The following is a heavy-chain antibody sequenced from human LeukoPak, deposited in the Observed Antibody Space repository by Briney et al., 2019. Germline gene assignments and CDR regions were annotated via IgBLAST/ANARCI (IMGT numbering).Heavy chain of an antibody. CDR2: ISGSGGST. J-gene: IGHJ6*02. V-gene: IGHV3-23*01. CDR1: GFTFSSYA. Sequence: GGSLRLSCAASGFTFSSYAMSWVRQAPGKGLEWVSAISGSGGSTYYADSVKGRFTISRDNSKNTLYLQMNSLRAEDTALYYCAKDATVTTRYGMDVWGQGTTVTVSS. CDR3: AKDATVTTRYGMDV. D-gene: IGHD4-17*01.